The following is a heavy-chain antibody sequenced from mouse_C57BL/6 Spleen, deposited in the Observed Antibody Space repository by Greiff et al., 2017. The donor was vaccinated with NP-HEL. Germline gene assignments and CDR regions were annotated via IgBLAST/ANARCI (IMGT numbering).Heavy chain of an antibody. J-gene: IGHJ2*01. V-gene: IGHV5-4*01. CDR2: ISDGGSYT. CDR1: GFTFSSYA. Sequence: EVKLVESGGGLVKPGGSLKLSCAASGFTFSSYAMSWVRQTPEKRLEWVATISDGGSYTYYPDNVKGRFTISRDNAKNNLYLQMSHLKSEDTAMYYCARELGYYGSSYLDYWGQGTTLTVSS. CDR3: ARELGYYGSSYLDY. D-gene: IGHD1-1*01.